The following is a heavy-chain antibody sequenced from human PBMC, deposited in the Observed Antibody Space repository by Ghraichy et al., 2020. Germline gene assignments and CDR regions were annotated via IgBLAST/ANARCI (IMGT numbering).Heavy chain of an antibody. CDR1: GGSISSSSYY. J-gene: IGHJ4*02. CDR3: ARAPRQQLAFFDY. CDR2: IHYSGST. Sequence: SETLSLTCSVSGGSISSSSYYWGWIRQPPGKGLEWIGSIHYSGSTYYNTSLKSRVTISVDTSKNQFSLKLNSMTAADTAVYYCARAPRQQLAFFDYWGQGTLVTVSS. D-gene: IGHD6-13*01. V-gene: IGHV4-39*01.